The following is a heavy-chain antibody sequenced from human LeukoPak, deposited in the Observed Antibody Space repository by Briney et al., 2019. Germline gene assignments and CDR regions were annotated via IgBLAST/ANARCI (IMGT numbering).Heavy chain of an antibody. J-gene: IGHJ5*02. CDR1: GYNFTNFW. D-gene: IGHD3-10*01. CDR2: IYRGDSDT. Sequence: ESLMIPCKGSGYNFTNFWLGWVRQMPGKGLEWMGLIYRGDSDTRYSPSFQEPGNISRDHSISTAYLQWSSLKPSDTAMYYCARHPASLNWFQSSHAYWSDPWGQG. V-gene: IGHV5-51*01. CDR3: ARHPASLNWFQSSHAYWSDP.